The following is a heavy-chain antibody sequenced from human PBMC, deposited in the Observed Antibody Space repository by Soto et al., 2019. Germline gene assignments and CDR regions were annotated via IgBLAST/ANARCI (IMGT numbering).Heavy chain of an antibody. CDR2: IIPIFGTA. CDR1: GGTFSSYA. J-gene: IGHJ6*02. D-gene: IGHD3-10*01. V-gene: IGHV1-69*01. CDR3: ARPTMVRGVYYYYGMDV. Sequence: QVQLVQSGAEVKKPGSSVKVSCKASGGTFSSYAIRWVRQAPGQGLEWMGGIIPIFGTANYAQKFQGRVTITADESTSTAYMELSSLRSEDTAVYYCARPTMVRGVYYYYGMDVWGQGTTVTVSS.